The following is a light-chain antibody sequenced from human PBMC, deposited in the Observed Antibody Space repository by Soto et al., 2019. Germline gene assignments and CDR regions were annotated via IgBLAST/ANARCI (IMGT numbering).Light chain of an antibody. J-gene: IGKJ1*01. CDR1: QSIVTY. Sequence: DIQMTQSPSSLSSSVGERVTITCRAGQSIVTYLNWYHQKPGQAPKLLIYAASNLHSGVPSRFSGSGSGTDFPLTISSLQPEDFATYYCQQSYSTPPTFRQGTQVDI. V-gene: IGKV1-39*01. CDR2: AAS. CDR3: QQSYSTPPT.